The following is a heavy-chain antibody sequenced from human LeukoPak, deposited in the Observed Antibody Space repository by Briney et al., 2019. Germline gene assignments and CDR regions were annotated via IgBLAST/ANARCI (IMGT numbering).Heavy chain of an antibody. CDR1: GYTFTSYG. D-gene: IGHD6-13*01. V-gene: IGHV1-18*01. CDR3: ARIAAPPSPRYYYYYMDV. CDR2: ISAYNGNT. J-gene: IGHJ6*03. Sequence: ASVKVSCKASGYTFTSYGISWVRQAPGQGLEWMGWISAYNGNTNYAQKLQGRVTMTTDTSTSTAYMELRSLRSDDTAVYYCARIAAPPSPRYYYYYMDVWGKGTTVTVSS.